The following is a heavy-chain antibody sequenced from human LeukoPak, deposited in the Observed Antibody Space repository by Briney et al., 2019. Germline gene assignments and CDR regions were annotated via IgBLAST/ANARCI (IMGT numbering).Heavy chain of an antibody. V-gene: IGHV3-9*01. CDR2: ISWNSGSI. CDR3: AKALNVLRFLEWLPKEYYFDY. D-gene: IGHD3-3*01. CDR1: GFTFSSYA. J-gene: IGHJ4*02. Sequence: GGSLRLSCAASGFTFSSYAMHWVRQAPGKGLEWVSGISWNSGSIGYADSVKGRFTISRDNAKNSLYLQMNSLRAEDTALYYCAKALNVLRFLEWLPKEYYFDYWGQGTLVTVSS.